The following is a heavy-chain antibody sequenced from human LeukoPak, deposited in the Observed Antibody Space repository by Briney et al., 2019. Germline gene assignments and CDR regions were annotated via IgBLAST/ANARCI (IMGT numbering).Heavy chain of an antibody. CDR1: GFPFSSFA. Sequence: GGSLRLSCAASGFPFSSFAMSWLRQAPGRGREWILGISGSGSTTYYADSVKGRFTISRDNSKNTLYLQMNSLRAEDTAVYYCAKDAWKRFDYWGHGTLVTVSS. D-gene: IGHD1-1*01. CDR2: ISGSGSTT. V-gene: IGHV3-23*01. CDR3: AKDAWKRFDY. J-gene: IGHJ4*01.